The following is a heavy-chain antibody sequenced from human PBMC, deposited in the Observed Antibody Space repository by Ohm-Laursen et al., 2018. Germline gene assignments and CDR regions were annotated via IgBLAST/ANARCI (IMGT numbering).Heavy chain of an antibody. V-gene: IGHV1-2*02. J-gene: IGHJ6*02. CDR2: INPNSGGT. CDR3: ARGVHRGYGMDV. D-gene: IGHD3/OR15-3a*01. Sequence: SVKVSCKASGYTFTDYYMHWVRQAPGQGLEWMGWINPNSGGTNYAQKFQGRVTMTRDTSISTAYMELSRLRSDDTAVYYCARGVHRGYGMDVWGQGTTVTVSS. CDR1: GYTFTDYY.